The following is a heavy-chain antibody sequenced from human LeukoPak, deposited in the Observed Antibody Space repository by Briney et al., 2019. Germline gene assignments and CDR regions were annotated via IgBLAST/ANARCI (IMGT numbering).Heavy chain of an antibody. D-gene: IGHD1-26*01. CDR3: AHFKGGSFDF. J-gene: IGHJ3*01. CDR2: IYYSGNT. Sequence: SETLSLTCTVSGGSISSSNYYWGWIRQPPGKGLEWIGSIYYSGNTYYNPSLKSRVTISVDTSKNQFSLKLTSVTAADMAVYYCAHFKGGSFDFWGQGTMVTVSS. CDR1: GGSISSSNYY. V-gene: IGHV4-39*01.